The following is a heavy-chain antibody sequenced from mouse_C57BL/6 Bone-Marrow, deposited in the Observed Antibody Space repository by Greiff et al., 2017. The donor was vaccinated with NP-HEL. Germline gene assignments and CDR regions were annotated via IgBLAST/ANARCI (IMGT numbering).Heavy chain of an antibody. D-gene: IGHD1-1*01. CDR2: IDPSDSYT. J-gene: IGHJ2*01. CDR3: ARERTAVVAQFDY. CDR1: GYTFTSYW. V-gene: IGHV1-69*01. Sequence: QVQLQQPGAELVMPGASVKLSCKASGYTFTSYWMHWVKQRPGQGLEWIGEIDPSDSYTNYNQKFKGKSTLTVDKSYSTAYMQLSRLTSEHSAVYYCARERTAVVAQFDYWGQGTTLTVSS.